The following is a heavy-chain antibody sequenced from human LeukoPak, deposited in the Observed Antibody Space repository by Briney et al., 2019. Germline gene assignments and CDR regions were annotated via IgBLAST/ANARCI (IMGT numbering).Heavy chain of an antibody. CDR1: GFTFSGYS. CDR3: AKKGHMNTGWYYFDS. CDR2: ISDNGGAT. Sequence: PGGSLRLSCAASGFTFSGYSMNWVRQAPGKGLEWVSIISDNGGATTYADSVKGRITISRDNSKNTLYLQMNSLRVEDTAVYYCAKKGHMNTGWYYFDSWGQGTLVTVSS. D-gene: IGHD6-19*01. J-gene: IGHJ4*02. V-gene: IGHV3-23*01.